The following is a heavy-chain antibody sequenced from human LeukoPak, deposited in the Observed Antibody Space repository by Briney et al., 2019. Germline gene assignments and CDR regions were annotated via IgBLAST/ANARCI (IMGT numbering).Heavy chain of an antibody. Sequence: SETLSLTCTVSGYSISSGYYWGWIRQPPGKGLEWIGSIYHSGSTYYNPSLKSRVAISVDTSKNQFSLKLSSVTAADTAVYYCARRRLRYFDWPNYFDYWGQGTLVTVSS. D-gene: IGHD3-9*01. CDR1: GYSISSGYY. V-gene: IGHV4-38-2*02. J-gene: IGHJ4*02. CDR2: IYHSGST. CDR3: ARRRLRYFDWPNYFDY.